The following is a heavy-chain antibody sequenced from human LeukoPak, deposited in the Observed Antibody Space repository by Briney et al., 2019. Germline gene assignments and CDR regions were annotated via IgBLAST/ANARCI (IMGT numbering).Heavy chain of an antibody. CDR1: GGSISSGSYS. J-gene: IGHJ4*02. Sequence: SETLSLTCTVSGGSISSGSYSWGWIRQPPGKGLEWIGTIYYSGSTYYNPSLKSRVTISEDTSKNQFSLNLSSVTAADTAVCYCARYASSGYYRYYFDYWGQGTLVTVSS. D-gene: IGHD3-22*01. CDR3: ARYASSGYYRYYFDY. V-gene: IGHV4-39*01. CDR2: IYYSGST.